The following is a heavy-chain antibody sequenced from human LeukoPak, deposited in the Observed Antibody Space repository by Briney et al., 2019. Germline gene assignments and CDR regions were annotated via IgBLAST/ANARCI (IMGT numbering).Heavy chain of an antibody. Sequence: SVKVSCKASGGTFSSYAISWVRQAPGQGLEWMGGIIPIFGTANYAQKFQGRVTITTDESTSTAYMELSSLRSEDSAVYYCARAGGYCSSTSCYTSRYYYYMDVWGKGTTVTVSS. D-gene: IGHD2-2*02. CDR1: GGTFSSYA. CDR3: ARAGGYCSSTSCYTSRYYYYMDV. CDR2: IIPIFGTA. V-gene: IGHV1-69*05. J-gene: IGHJ6*03.